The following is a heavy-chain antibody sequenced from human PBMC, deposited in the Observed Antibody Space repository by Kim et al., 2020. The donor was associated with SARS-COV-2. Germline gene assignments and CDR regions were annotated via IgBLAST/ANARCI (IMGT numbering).Heavy chain of an antibody. D-gene: IGHD3-22*01. CDR3: ASYRDDSSGYYF. J-gene: IGHJ4*02. Sequence: GGSLRLSCAASGFTLSSYSINWVRQAPGKVLEWVSSISSSSSYIYYADSVKGRFTISRDNAKNSLYLQMNSLIAEDTAVYYCASYRDDSSGYYFWGQGTL. V-gene: IGHV3-21*01. CDR1: GFTLSSYS. CDR2: ISSSSSYI.